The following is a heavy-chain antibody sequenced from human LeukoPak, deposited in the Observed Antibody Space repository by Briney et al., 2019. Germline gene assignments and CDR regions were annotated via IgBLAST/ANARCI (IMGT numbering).Heavy chain of an antibody. CDR3: ARLEVGATTPVTGFDY. CDR2: INWNGGST. J-gene: IGHJ4*02. V-gene: IGHV3-20*04. Sequence: GGSLRLSCAASGFTFDDYGMSWVRQAPGKGLEWVSGINWNGGSTGYADSVKGRFTISRDNAKNSLYLQMNSLSAGDTALYYCARLEVGATTPVTGFDYWGQGTLVTVSS. CDR1: GFTFDDYG. D-gene: IGHD1-26*01.